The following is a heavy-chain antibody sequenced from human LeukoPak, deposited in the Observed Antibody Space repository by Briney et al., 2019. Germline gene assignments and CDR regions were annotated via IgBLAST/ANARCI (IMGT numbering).Heavy chain of an antibody. CDR1: GGSLSSYY. Sequence: SETLSLTCTVPGGSLSSYYWSWIRQPPGKGLEWIGYIYYSGSTNYNPSLKSRVTISVDTSKNQFSLKLSSVTAADTAVYYCARNYCSGGSCYSEYFQHWGQGTLVTASS. CDR3: ARNYCSGGSCYSEYFQH. J-gene: IGHJ1*01. CDR2: IYYSGST. D-gene: IGHD2-15*01. V-gene: IGHV4-59*01.